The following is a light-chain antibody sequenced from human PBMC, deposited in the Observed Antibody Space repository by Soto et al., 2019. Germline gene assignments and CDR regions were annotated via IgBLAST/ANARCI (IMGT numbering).Light chain of an antibody. Sequence: HSVMTQHRSVSASPGQSVTISCPGPSSDVGGHNYVSWYQQHPGKAPKLVIFDVTRRPSEVPDRFSGSRSGSTTSLTISGLQAEDEADYYCCSYAGTYVFGTGTKVTVL. CDR3: CSYAGTYV. CDR2: DVT. V-gene: IGLV2-11*01. CDR1: SSDVGGHNY. J-gene: IGLJ1*01.